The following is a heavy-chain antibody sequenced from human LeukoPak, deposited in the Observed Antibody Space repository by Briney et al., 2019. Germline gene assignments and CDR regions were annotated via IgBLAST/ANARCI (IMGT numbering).Heavy chain of an antibody. CDR1: GGSFSGYY. D-gene: IGHD2-2*01. CDR2: INHSGST. V-gene: IGHV4-34*01. CDR3: ARGRRYCSSTSCSNGQCWFDP. J-gene: IGHJ5*02. Sequence: PSETLSLTCAVYGGSFSGYYWSWIRQPPGKGLEWIGEINHSGSTNYNPSLKSRVTISVDTSKNQFSLKLSSVTAADTAVYYCARGRRYCSSTSCSNGQCWFDPWGQGTLVTVSS.